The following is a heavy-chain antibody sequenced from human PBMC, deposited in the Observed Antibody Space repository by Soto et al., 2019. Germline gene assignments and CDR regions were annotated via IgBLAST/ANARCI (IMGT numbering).Heavy chain of an antibody. CDR3: ARARDYGDYIWFDP. D-gene: IGHD4-17*01. CDR1: GGSISSGGYY. CDR2: IYYSGST. V-gene: IGHV4-31*03. J-gene: IGHJ5*02. Sequence: QVQLQESGPGLVKPSQTLSLTCTVSGGSISSGGYYWSWIRQHPGKGLEWIGYIYYSGSTYYNPSLQSRVTISVDTSKNQFSLKLRSVTAADTAVYYCARARDYGDYIWFDPWGQGTLVTVSS.